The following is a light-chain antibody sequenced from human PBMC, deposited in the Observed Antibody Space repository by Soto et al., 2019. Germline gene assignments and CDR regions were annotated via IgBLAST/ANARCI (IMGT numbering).Light chain of an antibody. Sequence: QSALTQPASVSGSPGQSITIPCTGTSSDIGGYNFVSWYQQHPGRAPTLVIYKVSDRPSGVSSRFSASKSGNTASLTISGLQAEDEADYYCSSYSTTTSPQWVFGGGTKLTVL. V-gene: IGLV2-14*01. CDR2: KVS. J-gene: IGLJ3*02. CDR1: SSDIGGYNF. CDR3: SSYSTTTSPQWV.